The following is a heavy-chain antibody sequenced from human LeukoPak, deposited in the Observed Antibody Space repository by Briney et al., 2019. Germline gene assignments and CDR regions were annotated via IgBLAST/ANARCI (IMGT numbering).Heavy chain of an antibody. CDR1: GGTFSSYA. J-gene: IGHJ5*02. CDR3: ARGALGDIVVVPAAITHWFDP. CDR2: IIPILGTA. D-gene: IGHD2-2*01. V-gene: IGHV1-69*11. Sequence: ASVKVSCKASGGTFSSYAISWVRQAPGQGLEWMGRIIPILGTANYAQKFQGRVTITADESTSTAYMELSSLRSEDTAVYYCARGALGDIVVVPAAITHWFDPWGQGTLVTVSS.